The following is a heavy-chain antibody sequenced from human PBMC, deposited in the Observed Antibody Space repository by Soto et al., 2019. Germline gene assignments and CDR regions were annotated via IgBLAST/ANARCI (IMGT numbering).Heavy chain of an antibody. Sequence: QVQLVQSGAEVKKPGASVKVSCKASGYTFTSYGISWVRQAPGQGLEWMGWISAYNGNTNYAQKRQGRVTMTTDTSTSTAYMELRSLRSDDTAVYYCARDPVDIVATPYRRFDYWGQGTLVTVSS. CDR3: ARDPVDIVATPYRRFDY. V-gene: IGHV1-18*04. J-gene: IGHJ4*02. CDR1: GYTFTSYG. D-gene: IGHD5-12*01. CDR2: ISAYNGNT.